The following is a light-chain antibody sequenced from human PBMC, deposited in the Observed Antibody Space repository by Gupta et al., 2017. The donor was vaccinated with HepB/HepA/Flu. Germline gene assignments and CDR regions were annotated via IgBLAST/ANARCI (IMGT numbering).Light chain of an antibody. Sequence: EIVLTQSPGTLSFSPGERATPSCRASHSVSSSYFAWYQQKPGQAPRLLIYVATSRATGIPDRFSGSGSGTDFTLTISRLEPEDFAVYYCQQYGSSTGTFGQGTKVEIK. CDR1: HSVSSSY. J-gene: IGKJ1*01. V-gene: IGKV3-20*01. CDR2: VAT. CDR3: QQYGSSTGT.